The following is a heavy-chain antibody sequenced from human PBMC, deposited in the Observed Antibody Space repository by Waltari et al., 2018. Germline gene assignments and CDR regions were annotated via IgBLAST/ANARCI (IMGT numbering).Heavy chain of an antibody. CDR1: GFTFSSYG. V-gene: IGHV3-30*02. CDR3: AKLNGFVGY. CDR2: IRYDGSNK. J-gene: IGHJ4*02. D-gene: IGHD3-10*01. Sequence: QVQLVESGGGVVQPGGSLRLSCAASGFTFSSYGMHWVRQAPGKGLEWVAFIRYDGSNKYYADSVKGRFTISRDNSNNTLYLQMNSLRAEDTAVYYCAKLNGFVGYWGQGTLVTVSS.